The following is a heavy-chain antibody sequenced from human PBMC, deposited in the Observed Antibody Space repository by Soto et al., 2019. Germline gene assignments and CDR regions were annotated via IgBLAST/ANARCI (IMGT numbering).Heavy chain of an antibody. V-gene: IGHV1-3*01. CDR2: INAANGDT. J-gene: IGHJ5*02. CDR3: VRRHVSATGIDWFDP. CDR1: GYTFTSYG. D-gene: IGHD6-13*01. Sequence: ASVKVSCKASGYTFTSYGIHWVRQAPGQRLEWMGWINAANGDTKYSPKFQGRVTITGDTSASTAYMELSSLRSEDTAVYYCVRRHVSATGIDWFDPWGQGTLVTVSS.